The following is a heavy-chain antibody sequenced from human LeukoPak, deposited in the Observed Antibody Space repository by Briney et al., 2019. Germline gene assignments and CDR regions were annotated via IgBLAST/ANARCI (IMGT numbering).Heavy chain of an antibody. CDR2: ISYDGSNK. CDR3: ARDSNIVPSVGPYYYYGMDV. D-gene: IGHD2/OR15-2a*01. J-gene: IGHJ6*02. CDR1: GFTFSSYA. Sequence: GRSLRLSCAASGFTFSSYAMHWVRQAPGKGVEWVAVISYDGSNKYYADSVKGRFTISRDNSKNTLYLQMNSLRAEDTAVYYCARDSNIVPSVGPYYYYGMDVWGQGTTVTVSS. V-gene: IGHV3-30-3*01.